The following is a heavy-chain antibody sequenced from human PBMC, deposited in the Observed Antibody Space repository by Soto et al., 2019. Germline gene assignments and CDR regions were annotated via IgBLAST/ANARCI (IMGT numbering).Heavy chain of an antibody. CDR3: ATTGPKLERGHAFDI. Sequence: SVKVSCKASGGTFSSYAISWVRQAPGQGLEWMGGIIPIFGTANYAQKFQGRVTITADESTSTAYMELSSLRSEDTAVYYCATTGPKLERGHAFDIWGQGTMVTVSS. D-gene: IGHD1-1*01. V-gene: IGHV1-69*13. CDR1: GGTFSSYA. J-gene: IGHJ3*02. CDR2: IIPIFGTA.